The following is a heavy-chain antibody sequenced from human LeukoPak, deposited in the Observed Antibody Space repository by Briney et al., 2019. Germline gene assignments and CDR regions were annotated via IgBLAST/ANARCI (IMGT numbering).Heavy chain of an antibody. CDR3: AKGQLWFDYYYYMDV. V-gene: IGHV3-23*01. D-gene: IGHD5-18*01. CDR2: ISGSNGRT. CDR1: GFTFSNYG. Sequence: QPGGSLRLSCAASGFTFSNYGMSWVRQAPGKGLEWVSGISGSNGRTYYADSVKGRFTISRDNSKNTLYLQMNSLRAEDTAVYYCAKGQLWFDYYYYMDVWGKGTTVTISS. J-gene: IGHJ6*03.